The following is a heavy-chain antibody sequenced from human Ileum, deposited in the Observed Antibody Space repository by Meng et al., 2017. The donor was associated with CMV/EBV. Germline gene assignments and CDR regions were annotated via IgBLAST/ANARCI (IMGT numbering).Heavy chain of an antibody. CDR2: ISASGSDY. CDR1: GYTFTDYW. Sequence: GSGYTFTDYWIGWVRQMPGNGLEWVAIISASGSDYRYSPSFQGRVTISVDKSISTTYLQWSSLKASDTAMYYCARRIAVTAGQFDSWGRGTLVTVSS. V-gene: IGHV5-51*01. J-gene: IGHJ4*02. D-gene: IGHD6-19*01. CDR3: ARRIAVTAGQFDS.